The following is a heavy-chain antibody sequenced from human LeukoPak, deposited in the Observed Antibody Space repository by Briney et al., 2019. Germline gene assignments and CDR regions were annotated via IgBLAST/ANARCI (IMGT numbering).Heavy chain of an antibody. CDR2: ISAYNGNT. V-gene: IGHV1-18*01. D-gene: IGHD3-22*01. CDR1: GYTFTSYG. CDR3: ARDQWGYYYDSSGYYSVDAFDI. Sequence: ASVKVSCKASGYTFTSYGISWVRQAPGQGLEWMGWISAYNGNTNYAQKLQGRVTMTTDTSTSTAYMELRSLRSDDTAVYYCARDQWGYYYDSSGYYSVDAFDIWGQRTMVTVSS. J-gene: IGHJ3*02.